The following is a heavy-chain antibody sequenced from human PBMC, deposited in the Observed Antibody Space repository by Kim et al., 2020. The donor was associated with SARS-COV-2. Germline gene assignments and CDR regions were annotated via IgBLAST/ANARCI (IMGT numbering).Heavy chain of an antibody. V-gene: IGHV1-69*13. J-gene: IGHJ6*02. CDR2: IIPIFGTA. CDR3: ARGRSPSRELYYYYGMDV. Sequence: SVKVSCKASGGTFSSYAISWVRQAPGQGLEWMGGIIPIFGTANYAQKFQGRVTITADESTSTAYMELSSLRSEDTAVYYCARGRSPSRELYYYYGMDVWGQGTTVTVSS. D-gene: IGHD1-7*01. CDR1: GGTFSSYA.